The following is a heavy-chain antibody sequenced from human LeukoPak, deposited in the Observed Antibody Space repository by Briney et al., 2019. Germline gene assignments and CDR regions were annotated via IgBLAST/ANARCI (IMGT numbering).Heavy chain of an antibody. CDR2: IYYSGST. J-gene: IGHJ5*02. D-gene: IGHD1-26*01. CDR3: ARDKTRMWEYNWFDP. Sequence: SETLSLTCTVSGGSISSYYWSWIRQPPGKGLEWIGYIYYSGSTNYNPSLKSRVTISVDTSKNQFSLKLSSVTAADTAVYYCARDKTRMWEYNWFDPWGQGTLVTVSS. V-gene: IGHV4-59*12. CDR1: GGSISSYY.